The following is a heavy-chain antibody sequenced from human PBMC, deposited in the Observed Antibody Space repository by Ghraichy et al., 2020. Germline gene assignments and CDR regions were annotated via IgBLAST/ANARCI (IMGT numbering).Heavy chain of an antibody. CDR1: GGSISSNNW. J-gene: IGHJ4*02. CDR2: IFHSGST. Sequence: SETLSLTCVVSGGSISSNNWWSWVRQPPGKGLEWIGEIFHSGSTTYSPSLESRVTISIDKSKNQFFLKLTSVTAADTAVYYCAFREFGELLPHYWGQGTLVTVSA. V-gene: IGHV4/OR15-8*02. CDR3: AFREFGELLPHY. D-gene: IGHD3-10*01.